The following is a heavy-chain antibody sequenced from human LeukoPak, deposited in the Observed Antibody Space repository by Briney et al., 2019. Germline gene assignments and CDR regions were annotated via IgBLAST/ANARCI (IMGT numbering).Heavy chain of an antibody. D-gene: IGHD1-26*01. Sequence: HWASVKVSCKASGYTFTGYHMHWVRQAPGQGLEWMGRIDPNSGGTDYAQKFQGRVTMTRDTSIRTAYMELSVLRSDDTAIYYCMTGDTGTYGYWGQGTLVIVSS. J-gene: IGHJ4*02. CDR2: IDPNSGGT. CDR3: MTGDTGTYGY. CDR1: GYTFTGYH. V-gene: IGHV1-2*06.